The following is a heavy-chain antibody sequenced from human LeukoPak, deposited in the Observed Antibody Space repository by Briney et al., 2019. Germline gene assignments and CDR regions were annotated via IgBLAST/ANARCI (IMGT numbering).Heavy chain of an antibody. J-gene: IGHJ4*02. CDR3: AREDFSGSSYDLDY. D-gene: IGHD1-26*01. CDR2: ISAYNGNT. Sequence: ASVTVTCKASGYTFTCYGISWVRQAPGHGLEWMGWISAYNGNTNYAQKLQGRVTMTTDTSTSTAYMELRSLRSDDTAVYYCAREDFSGSSYDLDYWGQGTLVTVSS. CDR1: GYTFTCYG. V-gene: IGHV1-18*01.